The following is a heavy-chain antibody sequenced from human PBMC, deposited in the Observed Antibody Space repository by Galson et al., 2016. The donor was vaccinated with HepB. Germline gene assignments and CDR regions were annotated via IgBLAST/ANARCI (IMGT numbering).Heavy chain of an antibody. CDR2: IYHSGNT. CDR1: GGSIRGSIYY. CDR3: ASHDDSDWDY. Sequence: ETLSLTCTVSGGSIRGSIYYWGWIRQPPGKGLEWIGSIYHSGNTYYSPSLSPSLKSRVTISVDTSKNQFSLKLRSVTAADTAVYYCASHDDSDWDYWGQGTLVTVSP. J-gene: IGHJ4*02. D-gene: IGHD3-9*01. V-gene: IGHV4-39*01.